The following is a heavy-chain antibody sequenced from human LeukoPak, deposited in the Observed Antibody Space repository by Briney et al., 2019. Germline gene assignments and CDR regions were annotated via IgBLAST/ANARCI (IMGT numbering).Heavy chain of an antibody. CDR1: GFTFSSYW. CDR2: IKQDGSEK. J-gene: IGHJ4*02. Sequence: GGSLRLSCAASGFTFSSYWMSWVRQAPGKGLEWVANIKQDGSEKYYVDSVKGRFTISRDNAKNSLYLQMNSLRAEDTAVYYCAIPNYDFWSGRGSFDYWGQETRVTVFS. D-gene: IGHD3-3*01. CDR3: AIPNYDFWSGRGSFDY. V-gene: IGHV3-7*01.